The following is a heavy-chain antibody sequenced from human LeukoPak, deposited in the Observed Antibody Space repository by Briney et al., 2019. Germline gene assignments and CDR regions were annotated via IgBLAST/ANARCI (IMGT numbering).Heavy chain of an antibody. Sequence: GASVKVSCKTSGYTFTIYAISWVRQAPGQGLEWMGGIIPIFGTADYAQNCQGRVTITADDSTSTAYMELSSLRSDDTAVYYCARGDIVATIPGGFDYWGQGTLVTVSS. J-gene: IGHJ4*02. CDR2: IIPIFGTA. D-gene: IGHD5-12*01. V-gene: IGHV1-69*13. CDR1: GYTFTIYA. CDR3: ARGDIVATIPGGFDY.